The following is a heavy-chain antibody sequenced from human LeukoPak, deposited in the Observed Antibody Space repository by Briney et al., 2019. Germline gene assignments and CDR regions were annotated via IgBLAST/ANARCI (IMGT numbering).Heavy chain of an antibody. Sequence: GGSLRLSCEASGFNFNTYSMAWVRQAPGKGLEWVSIISRASESIFYADSVKGRFTISRDNAKNSLYLQMNSLRAEDTALYYCARGTLNIPGEHGAFDYWGQGTLVTVSS. CDR2: ISRASESI. V-gene: IGHV3-21*04. CDR1: GFNFNTYS. J-gene: IGHJ4*02. D-gene: IGHD1-14*01. CDR3: ARGTLNIPGEHGAFDY.